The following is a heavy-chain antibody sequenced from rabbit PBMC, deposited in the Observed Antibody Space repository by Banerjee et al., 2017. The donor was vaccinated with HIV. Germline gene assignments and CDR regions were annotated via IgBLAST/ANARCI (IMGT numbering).Heavy chain of an antibody. J-gene: IGHJ4*01. V-gene: IGHV1S43*01. CDR3: VRNLIYDPDL. CDR1: GIDFSKIYY. D-gene: IGHD1-1*01. Sequence: QQQLEESGGGLVKPGGTLTLTCKASGIDFSKIYYMCWVRQAPGKGLEWIACIVAGSGNTYYASWVNGRFTISRSTSLNTVDLKVTSLTAADTATYFCVRNLIYDPDLWGPGTLVTVS. CDR2: IVAGSGNT.